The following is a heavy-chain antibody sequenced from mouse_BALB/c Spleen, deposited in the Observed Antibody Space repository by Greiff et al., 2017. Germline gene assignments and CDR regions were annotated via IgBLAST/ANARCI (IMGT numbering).Heavy chain of an antibody. CDR1: GYTFTSYW. Sequence: LKQPGSELVRPGASVKLSCKASGYTFTSYWMHWVKQRPGQGLEWIGNIYPGSGSTNYDEKFKSKATLTVDTSSSTAYMQLSSLTSEDSAVYYCTKDRYDVRFAYWGQGTLVTVSA. CDR3: TKDRYDVRFAY. CDR2: IYPGSGST. D-gene: IGHD2-14*01. V-gene: IGHV1S22*01. J-gene: IGHJ3*01.